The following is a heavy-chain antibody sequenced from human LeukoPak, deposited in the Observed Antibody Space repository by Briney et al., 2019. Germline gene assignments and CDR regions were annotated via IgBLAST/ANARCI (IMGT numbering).Heavy chain of an antibody. CDR1: GGSISSYY. Sequence: SETLSLTCTVSGGSISSYYWSWIRQPPGKGLEWIGYIYYSGSTNYNPSLKSRVTISVDTSKNQFSLKLSSVTAADTAVYYCAGQGFYDILTGTHDAFDIWGQGTMVTVSS. CDR3: AGQGFYDILTGTHDAFDI. J-gene: IGHJ3*02. D-gene: IGHD3-9*01. V-gene: IGHV4-59*08. CDR2: IYYSGST.